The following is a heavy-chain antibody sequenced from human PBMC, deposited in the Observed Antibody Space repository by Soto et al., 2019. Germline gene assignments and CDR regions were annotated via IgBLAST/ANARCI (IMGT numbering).Heavy chain of an antibody. CDR1: GGSISSGGYS. D-gene: IGHD1-1*01. CDR3: ARDQLEGNWFEP. V-gene: IGHV4-30-2*01. J-gene: IGHJ5*02. Sequence: XESGSGLVKPSQTLSLTCAVAGGSISSGGYSWNWIRQPPGKGLEWIGYIYHSGSTYYNPSLKSRVTISVDKSKNHFSLKLTSVTAADPAVYYCARDQLEGNWFEPWGQGTLVTVSS. CDR2: IYHSGST.